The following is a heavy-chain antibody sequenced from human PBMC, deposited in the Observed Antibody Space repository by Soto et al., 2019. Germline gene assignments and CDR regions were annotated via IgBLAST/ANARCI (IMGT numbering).Heavy chain of an antibody. Sequence: GGSLRLSCAASGFTFSSYAMHWFRHAPGKGLEWVAVISYDGSNKYYADSVKGRFTISRDNSKNTLYLQMNSLRAEDTAVYYCARVEYGDYTLSDYGNDVWGEGTTVTVSS. V-gene: IGHV3-30-3*01. J-gene: IGHJ6*02. CDR2: ISYDGSNK. CDR3: ARVEYGDYTLSDYGNDV. D-gene: IGHD4-17*01. CDR1: GFTFSSYA.